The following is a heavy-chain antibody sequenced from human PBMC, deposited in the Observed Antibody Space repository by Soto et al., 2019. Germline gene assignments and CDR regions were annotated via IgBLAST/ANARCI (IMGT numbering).Heavy chain of an antibody. V-gene: IGHV1-18*01. D-gene: IGHD5-12*01. CDR3: ARDGDIVATSDFDY. CDR2: ISAYNGNT. CDR1: GYTFTSYG. J-gene: IGHJ4*02. Sequence: ASVKVSCKASGYTFTSYGISWVRQAPGRGLEWMGWISAYNGNTNYAQKLQGRVTMTTDTSTSTAYMELRSLRSDDTAVYYCARDGDIVATSDFDYWGQGTLVTVSS.